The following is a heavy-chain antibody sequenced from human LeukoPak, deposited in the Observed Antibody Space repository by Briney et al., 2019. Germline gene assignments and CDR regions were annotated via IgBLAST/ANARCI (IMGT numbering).Heavy chain of an antibody. CDR1: GFTFSSYS. CDR2: ISSSSYI. D-gene: IGHD2-15*01. V-gene: IGHV3-21*01. CDR3: ARARCSGGSCY. J-gene: IGHJ4*02. Sequence: GGSLRLSCAASGFTFSSYSMNWVRQAPGKGLEWVSSISSSSYIYYADSVKGRFTISRDNAKNSLYLQMNSLRAEDTAVYYCARARCSGGSCYWGQGTLVTVSS.